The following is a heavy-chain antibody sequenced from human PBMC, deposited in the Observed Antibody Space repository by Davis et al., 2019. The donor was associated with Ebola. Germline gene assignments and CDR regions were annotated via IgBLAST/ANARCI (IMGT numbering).Heavy chain of an antibody. Sequence: GESLKISCAASGFAFSGSAMHWVRQASGQGLEWVGRIRSKANSYATAYAASVKGRFTISRDDSKNTAYLQMNSLKTEDTAVYYCARDPPGGGHYDFWSGYYIGAYFDYWGQGTLVTVSS. V-gene: IGHV3-73*01. CDR2: IRSKANSYAT. D-gene: IGHD3-3*01. CDR3: ARDPPGGGHYDFWSGYYIGAYFDY. J-gene: IGHJ4*02. CDR1: GFAFSGSA.